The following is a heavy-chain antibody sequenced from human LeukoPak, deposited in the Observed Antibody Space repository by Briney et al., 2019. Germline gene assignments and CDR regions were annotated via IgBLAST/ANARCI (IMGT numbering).Heavy chain of an antibody. J-gene: IGHJ5*02. CDR3: ARGLELLWFGSPFNWFDP. Sequence: ASVKVSCKASGYTFTGYYMHWVRQAPGQGLEWMGWINPNSGGTNYAQKFQGRVTMTRDTSISTAYMELSRLRSDDTAVYYCARGLELLWFGSPFNWFDPWGQGTLVTVSS. CDR2: INPNSGGT. V-gene: IGHV1-2*02. CDR1: GYTFTGYY. D-gene: IGHD3-10*01.